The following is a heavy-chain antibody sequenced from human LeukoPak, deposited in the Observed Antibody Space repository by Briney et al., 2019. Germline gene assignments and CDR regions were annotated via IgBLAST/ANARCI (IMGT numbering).Heavy chain of an antibody. CDR1: GFTFSSSA. Sequence: GGSLRLSCEASGFTFSSSAMSWVRQAPGKGLEWVSAISGSGGSTYYADSVKGRSTISRDNSKNTLYLQMNSLRAEDTAVYYCARGVYSSVTLPPYFDYWGQGTLVTVSS. D-gene: IGHD4-17*01. CDR3: ARGVYSSVTLPPYFDY. J-gene: IGHJ4*02. V-gene: IGHV3-23*01. CDR2: ISGSGGST.